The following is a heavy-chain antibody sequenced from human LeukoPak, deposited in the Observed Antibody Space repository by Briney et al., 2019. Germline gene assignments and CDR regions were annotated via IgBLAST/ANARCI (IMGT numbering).Heavy chain of an antibody. J-gene: IGHJ6*03. V-gene: IGHV1-69*06. D-gene: IGHD6-19*01. CDR1: GGTFSSYA. CDR3: ARDIGTVAHYYYYMDV. CDR2: IIPIFGTA. Sequence: SVKVSCKASGGTFSSYAISWVRQAPGQGLEWMGGIIPIFGTANYAQKFQGRVTITADKSTSTAYMELSSLRSEDTAVYYCARDIGTVAHYYYYMDVWGKGTTVTISS.